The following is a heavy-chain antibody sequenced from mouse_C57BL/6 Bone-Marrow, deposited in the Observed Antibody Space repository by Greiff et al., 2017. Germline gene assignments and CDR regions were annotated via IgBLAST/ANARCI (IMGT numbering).Heavy chain of an antibody. V-gene: IGHV1-4*01. J-gene: IGHJ4*01. Sequence: VQLQQSGAELARPGASVKMSCKASGYTFTSYTMHWVKQRPGQGLEWIGYINPSSGYTKYNQKFKDKATLTADKSSSTAYMQLSSLTSEDAAVYYCAKLGHAMDYWGQGTSVTVSS. CDR2: INPSSGYT. CDR3: AKLGHAMDY. D-gene: IGHD4-1*01. CDR1: GYTFTSYT.